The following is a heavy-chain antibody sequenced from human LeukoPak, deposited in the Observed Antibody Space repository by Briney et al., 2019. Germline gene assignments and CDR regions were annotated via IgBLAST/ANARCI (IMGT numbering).Heavy chain of an antibody. CDR2: ISGSGGST. D-gene: IGHD2-15*01. CDR3: AKVGCSGGSCGWFDP. J-gene: IGHJ5*02. V-gene: IGHV3-23*01. CDR1: GFTFSSYA. Sequence: PGGSPRLSCAASGFTFSSYAMSWVRQAPGKGLEWVSAISGSGGSTYYADSVKGRFTISRDNSKNTLYLQMNSLRAEDTAVYYCAKVGCSGGSCGWFDPWGQGTLVTVSS.